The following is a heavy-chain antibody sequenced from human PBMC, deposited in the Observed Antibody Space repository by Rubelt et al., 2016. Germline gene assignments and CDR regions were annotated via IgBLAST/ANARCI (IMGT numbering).Heavy chain of an antibody. V-gene: IGHV3-30*04. Sequence: VQPGGSLRLSCAASGFTFSSYAMHWVRQAPGKGLEWVAVISYDGSNKYYADSVKGRFTISRDNSKNTLYLQMNSLRAEDTAVYYCARDLSRIAVAGNWFDPWGQGTLVTVSS. CDR3: ARDLSRIAVAGNWFDP. D-gene: IGHD6-19*01. CDR2: ISYDGSNK. CDR1: GFTFSSYA. J-gene: IGHJ5*02.